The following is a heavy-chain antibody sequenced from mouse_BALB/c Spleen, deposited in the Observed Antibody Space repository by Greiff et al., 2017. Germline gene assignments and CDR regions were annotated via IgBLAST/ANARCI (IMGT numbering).Heavy chain of an antibody. CDR3: ARGNYGNYYAMDY. Sequence: EVHLVESGGGLVKPGGSLKLSCAASGFTFSDYYMYWVRQTPEKRLEWVATISDGGSYTYYPDSVKGRFTISRDNAKNNLYLQMSSLKSEDTAMYYCARGNYGNYYAMDYWGQGTSVTVSS. J-gene: IGHJ4*01. CDR2: ISDGGSYT. V-gene: IGHV5-4*02. CDR1: GFTFSDYY. D-gene: IGHD2-1*01.